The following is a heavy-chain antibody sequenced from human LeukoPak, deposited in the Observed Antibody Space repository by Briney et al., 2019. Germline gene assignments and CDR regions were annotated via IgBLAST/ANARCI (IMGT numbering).Heavy chain of an antibody. V-gene: IGHV3-23*01. CDR2: ISGSGVGT. CDR3: AKDTKWELNAYYIDY. Sequence: GSLRLSCAASGFTFSSYGMSWVRQAPGKGLEWVSAISGSGVGTHYADSVKGRFTISRDNSKNTLYVQMNNLRLDDTAVYYCAKDTKWELNAYYIDYWGQGTLVTVSS. D-gene: IGHD1-26*01. CDR1: GFTFSSYG. J-gene: IGHJ4*02.